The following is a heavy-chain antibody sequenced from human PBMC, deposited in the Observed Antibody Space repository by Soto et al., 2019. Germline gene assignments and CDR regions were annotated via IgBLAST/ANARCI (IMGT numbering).Heavy chain of an antibody. D-gene: IGHD6-13*01. CDR1: GYTFTSYG. CDR3: ARDLSWGIAAAGNGPAPSDY. Sequence: QVQLVQSGAEVKKPGASVKVSCKASGYTFTSYGISWVRQAPGQGLEWMGWISAYNGNTNYAQKLQGRVTMTTDTSTSTAYMELRSLRADDTAVYYCARDLSWGIAAAGNGPAPSDYWGQGTLVTVSS. J-gene: IGHJ4*02. CDR2: ISAYNGNT. V-gene: IGHV1-18*01.